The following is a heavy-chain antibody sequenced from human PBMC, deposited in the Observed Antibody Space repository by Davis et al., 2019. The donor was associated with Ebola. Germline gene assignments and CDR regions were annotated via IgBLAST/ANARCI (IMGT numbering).Heavy chain of an antibody. J-gene: IGHJ4*02. Sequence: SETLSLTCAVYGGSFSGYYWSWIRQPPGKGLEWIGEINHSGSTNYNPSLKSRVTISVDTSKNQLSLKLSSVTAADTAVYYCARGPSIMGFDYWGQGTLVTVSS. CDR3: ARGPSIMGFDY. CDR2: INHSGST. CDR1: GGSFSGYY. V-gene: IGHV4-34*01.